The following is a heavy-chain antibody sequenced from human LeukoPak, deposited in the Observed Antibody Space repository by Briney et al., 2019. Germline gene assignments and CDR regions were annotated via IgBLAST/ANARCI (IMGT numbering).Heavy chain of an antibody. D-gene: IGHD3-10*01. CDR2: IIPIFGTA. Sequence: ASVKVSCKASGGTFSSYAISWVRQAPGQGLEWMGGIIPIFGTANYAQKFQGRVTITADKSTSTAYMELSSLRSEDTAVYYCARLEEGYGSGRRENYYYYMDVWGKGRTVTISS. J-gene: IGHJ6*03. V-gene: IGHV1-69*06. CDR3: ARLEEGYGSGRRENYYYYMDV. CDR1: GGTFSSYA.